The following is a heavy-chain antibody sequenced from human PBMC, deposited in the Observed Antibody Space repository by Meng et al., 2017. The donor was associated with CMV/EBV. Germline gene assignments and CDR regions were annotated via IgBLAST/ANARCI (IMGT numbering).Heavy chain of an antibody. Sequence: SCKASGGTFSSYAISWVRQAPGKGLEWVSVIYSGGSTYYADSVKGRFTISRDNSKNTLYLQMNSLRAEDTAVYYCARGGYWGQGTLVTVSS. CDR3: ARGGY. V-gene: IGHV3-53*01. CDR2: IYSGGST. CDR1: GGTFSSYA. J-gene: IGHJ4*02.